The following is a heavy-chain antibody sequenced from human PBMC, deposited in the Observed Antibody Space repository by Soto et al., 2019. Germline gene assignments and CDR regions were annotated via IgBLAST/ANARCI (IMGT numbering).Heavy chain of an antibody. V-gene: IGHV3-11*01. CDR3: ARFTLGYDSSGYYFDY. CDR1: GFTFSDYY. D-gene: IGHD3-22*01. CDR2: ISSSGSTI. J-gene: IGHJ4*02. Sequence: GGSLRLSCAASGFTFSDYYMSWIRQAPGKGLEWVSYISSSGSTIYYADSVKGRFTISRDNAKNSLYLQMNSLRAEDTAVYYCARFTLGYDSSGYYFDYWGQGTLVTVSS.